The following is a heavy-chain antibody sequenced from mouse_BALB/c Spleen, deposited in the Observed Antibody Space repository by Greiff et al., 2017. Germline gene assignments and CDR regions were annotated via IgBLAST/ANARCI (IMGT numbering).Heavy chain of an antibody. CDR2: INSNGGST. CDR1: GFTFSSYG. Sequence: EVKLMESGGGLVQPGGSLKLSCAASGFTFSSYGMSWVRQTPDKRLELVATINSNGGSTYYPDSVKGRFTISRDNAKNTLYLQMSSLKSEDTAMYDCAREGGYDGRVFAYWGQGTLVTVSA. D-gene: IGHD2-2*01. J-gene: IGHJ3*01. V-gene: IGHV5-6-3*01. CDR3: AREGGYDGRVFAY.